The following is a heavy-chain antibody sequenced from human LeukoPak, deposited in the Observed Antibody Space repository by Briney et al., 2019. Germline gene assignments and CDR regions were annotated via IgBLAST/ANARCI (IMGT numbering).Heavy chain of an antibody. CDR1: GFTFSSYG. CDR2: ISYDGSNK. V-gene: IGHV3-30*18. J-gene: IGHJ4*02. CDR3: AKSRVVDSSGWYPYFDY. Sequence: GGSLRLSCAASGFTFSSYGMHWVRQAPGKGLEWVAVISYDGSNKYYADSVKGRFTISRDNSKNTLYLQMNSLRAEDTAVYYCAKSRVVDSSGWYPYFDYWGRGTLVTVSS. D-gene: IGHD6-19*01.